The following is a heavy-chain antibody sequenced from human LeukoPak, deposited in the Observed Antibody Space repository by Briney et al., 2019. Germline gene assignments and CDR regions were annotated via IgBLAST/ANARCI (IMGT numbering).Heavy chain of an antibody. D-gene: IGHD3-22*01. J-gene: IGHJ4*02. CDR1: GGSISTNY. CDR3: ATVSXRGXPGYHYFFDS. Sequence: PSETLSLTCTVSGGSISTNYWSWIRQPPGKGLEWVGYISYGGSTNYNPSLKSRVTISIDTSKNQFSLNLNSVTAADTAIYYCATVSXRGXPGYHYFFDSWGQGTLVTVSS. V-gene: IGHV4-59*01. CDR2: ISYGGST.